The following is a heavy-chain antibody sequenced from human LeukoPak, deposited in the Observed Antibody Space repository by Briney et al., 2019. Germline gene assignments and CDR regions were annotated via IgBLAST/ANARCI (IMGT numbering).Heavy chain of an antibody. CDR2: IYYSGST. D-gene: IGHD2-15*01. V-gene: IGHV4-31*03. CDR3: ARDRPYCSGGSCYYYYYGMDV. CDR1: GGSISSGSYY. Sequence: SETLSLTCTVSGGSISSGSYYWSWIRQPPGKGLEWIGYIYYSGSTYYNPSLKSRVTISVDTSKNQFSLKLSSVTAADTDVYYCARDRPYCSGGSCYYYYYGMDVWGKGTAVTVSS. J-gene: IGHJ6*04.